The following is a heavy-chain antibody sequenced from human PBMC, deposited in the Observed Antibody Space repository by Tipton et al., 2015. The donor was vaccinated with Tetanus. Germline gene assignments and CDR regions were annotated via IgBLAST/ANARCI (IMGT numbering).Heavy chain of an antibody. CDR3: AGVTAQRTELYFDH. D-gene: IGHD6-13*01. Sequence: GLVKPSGTLSLTRTVSGDSVSGYYWSWIRQPPGKGLEWIGYVYYTGSTNHNPSLKSRVTISMDRSKNQISLQLTSVTAADTAVYFCAGVTAQRTELYFDHWGQGTLVTVSS. CDR1: GDSVSGYY. J-gene: IGHJ4*02. CDR2: VYYTGST. V-gene: IGHV4-59*02.